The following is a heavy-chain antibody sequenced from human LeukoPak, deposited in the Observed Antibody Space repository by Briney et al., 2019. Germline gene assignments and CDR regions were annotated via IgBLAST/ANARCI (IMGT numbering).Heavy chain of an antibody. J-gene: IGHJ6*02. D-gene: IGHD4-23*01. CDR2: INPNSGGT. Sequence: ASVKVSCKASGYTFTGYYMHWVRQAPGQGLEWMGWINPNSGGTNYAQKFQGRVTMTRDTSISTAYMELSRLRSDDTAVYYCARGSPLVVTLYGGNSMDYYYYYGMDVWGQGTTVTVYS. V-gene: IGHV1-2*02. CDR3: ARGSPLVVTLYGGNSMDYYYYYGMDV. CDR1: GYTFTGYY.